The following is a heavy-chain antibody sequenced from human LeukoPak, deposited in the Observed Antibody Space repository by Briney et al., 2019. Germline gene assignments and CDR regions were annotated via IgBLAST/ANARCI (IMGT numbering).Heavy chain of an antibody. CDR1: AFSFSDYG. J-gene: IGHJ4*02. CDR2: IRYDGSIQ. Sequence: PGGSLRLSCAASAFSFSDYGMHWVRQPPGKGLEWVAFIRYDGSIQYYADSVKGRFTISRANSQSTVHLQVNSVTVEDTAVYYCAKDPLPYQLAWGGSHVRYFDYWGQGTLVTVSS. D-gene: IGHD3-16*01. CDR3: AKDPLPYQLAWGGSHVRYFDY. V-gene: IGHV3-30*02.